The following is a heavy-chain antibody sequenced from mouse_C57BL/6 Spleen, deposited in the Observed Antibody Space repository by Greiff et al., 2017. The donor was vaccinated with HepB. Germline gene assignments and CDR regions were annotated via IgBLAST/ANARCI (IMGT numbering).Heavy chain of an antibody. CDR2: ISYDGSN. CDR3: ARGGGIDY. J-gene: IGHJ2*01. CDR1: GYSITSGYY. Sequence: DVKLQESGPGLVKPSQSLSLTCSVTGYSITSGYYWNWIRQFPGNKLEWMGYISYDGSNNYNPSLKNRISITRDTSKNQFFLKLNSVTTEDTATYYCARGGGIDYWGQGTTLTVSS. V-gene: IGHV3-6*01. D-gene: IGHD1-1*02.